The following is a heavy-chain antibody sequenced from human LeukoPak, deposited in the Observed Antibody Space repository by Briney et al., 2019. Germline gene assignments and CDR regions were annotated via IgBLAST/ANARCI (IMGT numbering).Heavy chain of an antibody. CDR3: ARDQIAYCGGDCYGRLDY. J-gene: IGHJ4*02. Sequence: PGGSLRLSCAASGFTFSSYGMHWVRQAPGKGLEWVAVIWYDGSNKYYADSVKGRFTISRDNSKNTLCLQMNSLRAEDTAVYYCARDQIAYCGGDCYGRLDYWGQGTLVTVSS. D-gene: IGHD2-21*02. V-gene: IGHV3-33*01. CDR1: GFTFSSYG. CDR2: IWYDGSNK.